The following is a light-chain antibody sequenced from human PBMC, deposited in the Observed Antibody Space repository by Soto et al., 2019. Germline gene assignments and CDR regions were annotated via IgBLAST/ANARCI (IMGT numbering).Light chain of an antibody. Sequence: QSVLTQPASVSGSPGQSITISCTGTSSDVGGYNFVTWYQQYPGKAPKLIIHDVTRRPSGVSTRFSGSKSGTTASLTISGLQAEDEADYFCCSYASSTSYVFGTGTKLTVL. V-gene: IGLV2-14*01. CDR3: CSYASSTSYV. CDR1: SSDVGGYNF. J-gene: IGLJ1*01. CDR2: DVT.